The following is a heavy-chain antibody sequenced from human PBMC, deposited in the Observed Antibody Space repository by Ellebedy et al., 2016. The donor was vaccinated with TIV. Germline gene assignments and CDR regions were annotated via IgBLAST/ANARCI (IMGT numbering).Heavy chain of an antibody. CDR1: GYTFTAYY. CDR2: INNGNANT. J-gene: IGHJ4*02. CDR3: ASSVVGI. D-gene: IGHD3-22*01. Sequence: ASVKVSXXASGYTFTAYYLHWVRQAPGQGLEWMGWINNGNANTKYSQKFQGRVTITTDTSASTAYMELSSLRSEDTAVYYCASSVVGIWGQGTLVTVSS. V-gene: IGHV1-3*04.